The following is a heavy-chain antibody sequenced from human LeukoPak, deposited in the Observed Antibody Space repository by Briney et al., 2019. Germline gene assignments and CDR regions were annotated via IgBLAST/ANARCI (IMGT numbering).Heavy chain of an antibody. J-gene: IGHJ4*02. Sequence: GGSLRLSCAASGFTFSHYWMSWVRQAPGKGLERVASIKQDGSQKYYGDSVKGRFTISRDNAENLLYLQMNSLRAEDTAFYYCAKDDNSWSLDYWGQGTLVTVSS. D-gene: IGHD6-13*01. V-gene: IGHV3-7*01. CDR2: IKQDGSQK. CDR1: GFTFSHYW. CDR3: AKDDNSWSLDY.